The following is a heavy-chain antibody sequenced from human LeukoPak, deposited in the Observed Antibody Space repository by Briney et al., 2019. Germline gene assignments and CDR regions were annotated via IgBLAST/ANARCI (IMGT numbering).Heavy chain of an antibody. CDR1: ELAFKNVW. J-gene: IGHJ4*02. CDR3: AKDRSGSYSQGLDY. CDR2: IRYDGSNK. V-gene: IGHV3-30*02. D-gene: IGHD1-26*01. Sequence: PGGSLRLSCGASELAFKNVWMSWVRQAPGKGLEWVAFIRYDGSNKYYADSVKGRFTISRDNSKNTLYLQMNSLRAEDTAVYYCAKDRSGSYSQGLDYWGQGTLVTVSS.